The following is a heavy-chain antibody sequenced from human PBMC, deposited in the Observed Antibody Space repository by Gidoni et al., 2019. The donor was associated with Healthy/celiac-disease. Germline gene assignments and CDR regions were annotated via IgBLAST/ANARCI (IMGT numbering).Heavy chain of an antibody. CDR1: GFTFSSYG. Sequence: QVQLVESGGGVVQHGRSLRLSCAASGFTFSSYGMHWVRQAPGKGLEWVAVIWYDGSNQSYADSVKGRFTISRDNSKNTLYLQMNSLRAEDTAVYYCAREAIQLPDYWGQGTLVTVSS. V-gene: IGHV3-33*01. CDR2: IWYDGSNQ. J-gene: IGHJ4*02. D-gene: IGHD5-18*01. CDR3: AREAIQLPDY.